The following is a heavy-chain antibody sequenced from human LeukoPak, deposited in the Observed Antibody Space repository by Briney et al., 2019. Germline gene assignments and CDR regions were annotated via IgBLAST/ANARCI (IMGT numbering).Heavy chain of an antibody. J-gene: IGHJ3*02. CDR3: ARRYYDFWSGPQAFDI. V-gene: IGHV1-8*03. Sequence: ASVKVSCKASGYTFTSYDINWVRQATGQGLEWMGWMNPNSGNTGYAQKFQGRVTITRNTSISTAYMELSSLRSEDTAVYYCARRYYDFWSGPQAFDIWGQGTTVTVSS. D-gene: IGHD3-3*01. CDR1: GYTFTSYD. CDR2: MNPNSGNT.